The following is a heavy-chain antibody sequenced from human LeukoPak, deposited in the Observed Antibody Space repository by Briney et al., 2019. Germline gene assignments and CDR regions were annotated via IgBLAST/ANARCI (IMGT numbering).Heavy chain of an antibody. V-gene: IGHV4-61*02. CDR2: IYTSEST. Sequence: SETLSLTCSVSGGSISSSNYYWSWIRQPAGKGLEWIGRIYTSESTNYNPSLKSQVTISVDTSRNQFSLKLSSVTAADTAVYYCARGLWFGDENPPYFDYWGQGILVTVSS. D-gene: IGHD3-10*01. J-gene: IGHJ4*02. CDR1: GGSISSSNYY. CDR3: ARGLWFGDENPPYFDY.